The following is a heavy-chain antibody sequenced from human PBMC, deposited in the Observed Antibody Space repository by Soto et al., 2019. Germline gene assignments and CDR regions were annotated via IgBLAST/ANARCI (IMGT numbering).Heavy chain of an antibody. J-gene: IGHJ3*02. CDR2: IIPILGTA. CDR1: GGTSSSYA. CDR3: ARDQGIVVVVAATPGAFDI. V-gene: IGHV1-69*06. Sequence: QGQLVQSGAEVKKPGSSLKVSCKASGGTSSSYAISWVRQAPGQGLGGMGGIIPILGTANYAQRFQGRFTITADKSTSTAYMELSSLRSEDTAVYYCARDQGIVVVVAATPGAFDIWGQGTMVTVSS. D-gene: IGHD2-15*01.